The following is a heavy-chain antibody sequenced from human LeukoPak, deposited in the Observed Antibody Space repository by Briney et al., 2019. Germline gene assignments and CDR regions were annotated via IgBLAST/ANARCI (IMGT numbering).Heavy chain of an antibody. J-gene: IGHJ5*02. V-gene: IGHV4-31*03. CDR1: GGSISSGGYY. Sequence: SETLSLTCTVSGGSISSGGYYWSWIRQHPGKGLEWIGYIYYSGGTYYNPSLKSRVTISVDTSKNQFSLKLSSVTAADTAVYYCAGVRRSIAAAGHWFDPWGQGTLVTVSS. CDR3: AGVRRSIAAAGHWFDP. D-gene: IGHD6-13*01. CDR2: IYYSGGT.